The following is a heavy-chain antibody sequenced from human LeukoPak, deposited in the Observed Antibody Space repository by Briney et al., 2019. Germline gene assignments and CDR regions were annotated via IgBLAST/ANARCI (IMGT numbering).Heavy chain of an antibody. V-gene: IGHV4-31*03. CDR1: GGSISSGGYY. D-gene: IGHD2-15*01. Sequence: SETLSLTCTVSGGSISSGGYYWSWIRQHPGKGLEWIGYIYYSGSTYYNPSLKSRVTISVDTSKNQFCLKLSSVTAADTAVYYCARTGPYCSGGSCYNNWFDPWGQGTLVSVSS. CDR2: IYYSGST. J-gene: IGHJ5*02. CDR3: ARTGPYCSGGSCYNNWFDP.